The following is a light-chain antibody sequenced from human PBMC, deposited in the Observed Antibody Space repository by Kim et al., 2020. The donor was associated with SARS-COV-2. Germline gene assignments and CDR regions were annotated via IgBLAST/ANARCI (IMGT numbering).Light chain of an antibody. CDR1: SSDIGGYDL. J-gene: IGLJ1*01. CDR2: GVN. Sequence: QSALTRPASVSGSPGQSITISCTGTSSDIGGYDLVSWYQQHPGKAPKLMIYGVNNRPSGVSNRFSGSKSANTASLTISGLQAEDEADYYCSSYTGSSTVFGTGTKVTVL. V-gene: IGLV2-14*03. CDR3: SSYTGSSTV.